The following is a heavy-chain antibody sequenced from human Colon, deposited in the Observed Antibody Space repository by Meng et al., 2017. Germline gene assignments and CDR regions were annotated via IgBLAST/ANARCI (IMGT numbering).Heavy chain of an antibody. CDR1: GGTFSSYA. J-gene: IGHJ6*02. CDR3: ARVDYDSSGYFSSYFHGLDV. V-gene: IGHV1-69*13. D-gene: IGHD3-22*01. Sequence: SVKVSCKASGGTFSSYAISWVRQAPGQGLEGMGGITPVFGAAIYAPKFQGRVTITADESTSTAYMELSSLRSEDTAVYYCARVDYDSSGYFSSYFHGLDVWGHGTTVTVSS. CDR2: ITPVFGAA.